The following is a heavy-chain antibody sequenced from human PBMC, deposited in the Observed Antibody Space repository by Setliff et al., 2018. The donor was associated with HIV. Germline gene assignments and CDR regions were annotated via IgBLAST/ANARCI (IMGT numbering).Heavy chain of an antibody. CDR2: INHSGST. Sequence: PSETLSLTCAVYGGSFSGYYWTWIRQPQGKGLEWIGEINHSGSTNYNPSLKSRVSMSVDTSKNQFSLRLSSVTAADTAVFYCARASTGYSSIWYRNGLTYYNYMDVWGRGTKVTVSS. CDR1: GGSFSGYY. J-gene: IGHJ6*03. V-gene: IGHV4-34*01. CDR3: ARASTGYSSIWYRNGLTYYNYMDV. D-gene: IGHD6-13*01.